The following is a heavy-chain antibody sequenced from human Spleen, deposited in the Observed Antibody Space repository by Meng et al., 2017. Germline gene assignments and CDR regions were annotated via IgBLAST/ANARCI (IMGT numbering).Heavy chain of an antibody. CDR2: IKWNGGST. J-gene: IGHJ6*02. D-gene: IGHD3-10*01. V-gene: IGHV3-20*04. Sequence: GGSLRLSCAASGFTFDDYGMSWVRQAPGKGLEWVPGIKWNGGSTGYADSVKGRFTITRDNAKNSLYLQMNSLRAEDTALYYCARSGYYGSGSSYHYYYYGMDVWGQGTTVTVSS. CDR1: GFTFDDYG. CDR3: ARSGYYGSGSSYHYYYYGMDV.